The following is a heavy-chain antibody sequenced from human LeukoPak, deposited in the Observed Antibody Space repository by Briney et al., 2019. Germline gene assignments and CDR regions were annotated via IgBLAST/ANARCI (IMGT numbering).Heavy chain of an antibody. V-gene: IGHV4-59*01. CDR1: GGSITSYY. J-gene: IGHJ4*02. D-gene: IGHD2-21*02. CDR2: MYYSGTT. Sequence: SETLSLTCTVSGGSITSYYRSWIRQSPGKGLEWIGFMYYSGTTNYNPSLKSRVTISLGMSKNQFSRKLSSVTAADTAVYYCARLPMAVTPHVDYWGQGTLVTVSS. CDR3: ARLPMAVTPHVDY.